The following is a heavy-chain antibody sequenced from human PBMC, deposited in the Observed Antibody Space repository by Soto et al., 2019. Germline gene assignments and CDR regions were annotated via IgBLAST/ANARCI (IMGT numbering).Heavy chain of an antibody. V-gene: IGHV1-18*01. CDR2: ITTYNGHT. Sequence: ASVKGSCKSAGYTLTDYSISWVRQAPGQGLECVGWITTYNGHTNYSQKLQGRVTMTTDTSTSTAYMDLRSLRSDDTAVYYCARALLGSTHDYWGQGTLVTVSS. CDR1: GYTLTDYS. CDR3: ARALLGSTHDY. J-gene: IGHJ4*02.